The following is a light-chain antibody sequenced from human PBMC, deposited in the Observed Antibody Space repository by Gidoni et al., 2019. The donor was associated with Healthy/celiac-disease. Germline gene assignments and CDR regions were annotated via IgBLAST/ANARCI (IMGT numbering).Light chain of an antibody. Sequence: IVMTQSPATLSVSPGERATLSCRASQSVSRNLAWYQQKPGQAPRLLIYGASTRATGIPARFSGSGSGTEFTLTISSLQSEDFAVYYCQQYNNWRLYSFGQGTKLEIK. J-gene: IGKJ2*03. CDR1: QSVSRN. V-gene: IGKV3-15*01. CDR2: GAS. CDR3: QQYNNWRLYS.